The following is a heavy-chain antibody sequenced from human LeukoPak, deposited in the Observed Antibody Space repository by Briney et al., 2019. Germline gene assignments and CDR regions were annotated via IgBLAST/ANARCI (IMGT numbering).Heavy chain of an antibody. CDR1: GGSISSYY. D-gene: IGHD4-17*01. J-gene: IGHJ6*02. CDR2: IYYSGTT. CDR3: ARGGLTTVTPRDYGMDV. V-gene: IGHV4-59*12. Sequence: SETLSLTCTVAGGSISSYYWSWIRQPPGEGLEWIGYIYYSGTTNYNLSLRSRVSISVDSSKNQFSLKLSSVTAADTAVYYCARGGLTTVTPRDYGMDVWGQGTTVTVSS.